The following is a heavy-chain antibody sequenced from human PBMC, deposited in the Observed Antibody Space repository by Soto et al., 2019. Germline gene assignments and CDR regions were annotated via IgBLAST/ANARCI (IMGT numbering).Heavy chain of an antibody. Sequence: AAVKVSCKASVYTFTSYYMHWVRQAPGQGLEWMGIINPSGGSTSYAQKFQVRVTMTRDTSTSTVYMELSSLRSEDTAVYYCVGFPLPPSLLALDSRGQGILVTVS. CDR1: VYTFTSYY. D-gene: IGHD3-3*02. CDR2: INPSGGST. V-gene: IGHV1-46*01. CDR3: VGFPLPPSLLALDS. J-gene: IGHJ5*01.